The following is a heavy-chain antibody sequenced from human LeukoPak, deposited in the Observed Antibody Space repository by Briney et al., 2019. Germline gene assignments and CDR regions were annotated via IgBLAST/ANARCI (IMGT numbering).Heavy chain of an antibody. Sequence: GGSLRLSCAASGFTFDDYAMHWVRQAPGKGLEWVSGISWNSGSRGYADSVKGRFTISRDNAKNSLYLQMNRLRAEDTALYYCAKAPATHWAQYFDYWGKGTLVTVSS. D-gene: IGHD7-27*01. CDR1: GFTFDDYA. J-gene: IGHJ4*02. CDR3: AKAPATHWAQYFDY. V-gene: IGHV3-9*01. CDR2: ISWNSGSR.